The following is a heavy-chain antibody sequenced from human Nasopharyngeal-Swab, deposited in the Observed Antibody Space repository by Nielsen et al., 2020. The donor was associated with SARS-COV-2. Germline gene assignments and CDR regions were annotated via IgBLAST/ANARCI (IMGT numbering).Heavy chain of an antibody. J-gene: IGHJ6*02. CDR3: ATAAAMVGLYYYYGMDV. Sequence: ASVKVSCKVSGYTLTDLSMHWVRQAPGKGLEWMGGFDPEDGETIYAQKFQGRVTMTEDTSTDTAYMELSSLRSEDTAVYYCATAAAMVGLYYYYGMDVWGQGTTVTVSS. CDR1: GYTLTDLS. CDR2: FDPEDGET. V-gene: IGHV1-24*01. D-gene: IGHD5-18*01.